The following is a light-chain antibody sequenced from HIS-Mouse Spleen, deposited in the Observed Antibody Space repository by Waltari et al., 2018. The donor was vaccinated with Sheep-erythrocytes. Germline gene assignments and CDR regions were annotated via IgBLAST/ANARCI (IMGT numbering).Light chain of an antibody. CDR1: QSVLYSSNNKNY. CDR2: WAS. CDR3: QQYYSTLT. V-gene: IGKV4-1*01. Sequence: DIVMTQSPDSLAVSLGERATINCKSSQSVLYSSNNKNYLAWYQQKPGQPPKLLIYWASARESGVPDRFSGSGSGPDFTLTIGSLQAEDVAVYYCQQYYSTLTFGGGTK. J-gene: IGKJ4*01.